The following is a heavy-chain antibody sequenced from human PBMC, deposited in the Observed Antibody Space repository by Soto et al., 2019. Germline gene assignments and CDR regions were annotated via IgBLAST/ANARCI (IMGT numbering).Heavy chain of an antibody. CDR3: ARMLAVNYYYYYVDV. CDR2: ILSSDEK. D-gene: IGHD3-22*01. J-gene: IGHJ6*03. Sequence: QVTLKESGPVLVKPTETLTLTCTVSGFSLRNARMGVGWIRQPPGKALEWLAHILSSDEKSYNTSLKGRVTLSKDTSKSQVVLTMTYVDPVDTATYFCARMLAVNYYYYYVDVWGEGTTVTVSS. CDR1: GFSLRNARMG. V-gene: IGHV2-26*01.